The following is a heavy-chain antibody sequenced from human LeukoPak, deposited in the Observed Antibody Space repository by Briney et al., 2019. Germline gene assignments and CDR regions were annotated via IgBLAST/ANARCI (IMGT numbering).Heavy chain of an antibody. D-gene: IGHD6-19*01. Sequence: SETLSLTCTVSGGSISSYYWSWIRQSPGEALEWIGYIYHTGSTNYNPSLKSRDTTSIDTSKNQLFLKLSSVTAADTAVYYCAGGGQWLVYGFWGQGTLVTVSS. CDR2: IYHTGST. J-gene: IGHJ4*02. V-gene: IGHV4-59*01. CDR1: GGSISSYY. CDR3: AGGGQWLVYGF.